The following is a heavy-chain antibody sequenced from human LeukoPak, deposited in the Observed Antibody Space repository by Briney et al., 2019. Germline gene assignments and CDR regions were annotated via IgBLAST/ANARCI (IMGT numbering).Heavy chain of an antibody. J-gene: IGHJ4*02. CDR2: ISGSGGST. V-gene: IGHV3-23*01. CDR3: AKEGRPKSGGGYYDY. CDR1: GFTFSSYA. D-gene: IGHD3-22*01. Sequence: GGSPRLSCAASGFTFSSYAMSWVRQAPGKGLEWVSAISGSGGSTYYADSVKGRFIISRDNSKNTLYLQMNSLRAEDTAVYYCAKEGRPKSGGGYYDYWGQGTRVTVSS.